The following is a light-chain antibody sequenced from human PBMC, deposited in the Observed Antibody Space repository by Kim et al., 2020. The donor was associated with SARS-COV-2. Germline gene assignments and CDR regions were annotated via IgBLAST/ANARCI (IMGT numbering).Light chain of an antibody. CDR1: QSVSSN. CDR2: GAS. V-gene: IGKV3-15*01. J-gene: IGKJ4*01. Sequence: EIVMTQSPATLSVSPGERATLSCRASQSVSSNLAWYHQKPGQAPRLLIYGASTRATGIPVRFSGSGSGTEFTLTISNLQSEDFAVYYCQQYNNWPLTFGGGTKVDIK. CDR3: QQYNNWPLT.